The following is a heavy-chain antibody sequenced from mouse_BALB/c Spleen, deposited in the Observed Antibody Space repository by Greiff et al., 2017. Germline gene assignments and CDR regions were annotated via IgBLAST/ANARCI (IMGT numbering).Heavy chain of an antibody. CDR3: ARHAVGSYFDY. Sequence: DVQLVESGGGLVKPGGSLKLSCAASGFAFSSYDMSWVRQTPEKRLEWVAYISSGGGSTYYPDTVKGRFTISRDNAKNTLYLQMSSLKSEDTAMYYCARHAVGSYFDYWGQGTTLTVSS. CDR2: ISSGGGST. D-gene: IGHD1-1*02. J-gene: IGHJ2*01. CDR1: GFAFSSYD. V-gene: IGHV5-12-1*01.